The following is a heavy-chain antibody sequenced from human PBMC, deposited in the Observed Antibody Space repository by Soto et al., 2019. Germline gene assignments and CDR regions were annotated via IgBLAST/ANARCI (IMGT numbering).Heavy chain of an antibody. CDR3: ARRYCISTSCHYYGMDV. J-gene: IGHJ6*02. D-gene: IGHD2-2*01. CDR2: IIPMFGTA. V-gene: IGHV1-69*12. Sequence: QVQLVQSGAEVEKPGSSVKVSCKASGGTFSTYTINWVRQAPGQGLEWMGGIIPMFGTANYAQKFQGRVTITADESTSTAYMELSSLRSEDTAVYYCARRYCISTSCHYYGMDVWGQGTTVTVSS. CDR1: GGTFSTYT.